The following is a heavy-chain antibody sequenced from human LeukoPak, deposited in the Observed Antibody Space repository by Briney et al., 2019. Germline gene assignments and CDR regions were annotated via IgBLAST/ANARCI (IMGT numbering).Heavy chain of an antibody. CDR1: GFTFNRCW. D-gene: IGHD3-22*01. J-gene: IGHJ4*02. Sequence: QSGGSLRLSCVVSGFTFNRCWMNWVRQAPGKGLEWVSTISGSGGSTYYADSVKGRFTISRDNSKNTLHLQMNSLRAEDTAVYYCAKSAYYDSSGFYREYYFDYWGQGTLVTVSS. CDR2: ISGSGGST. V-gene: IGHV3-23*01. CDR3: AKSAYYDSSGFYREYYFDY.